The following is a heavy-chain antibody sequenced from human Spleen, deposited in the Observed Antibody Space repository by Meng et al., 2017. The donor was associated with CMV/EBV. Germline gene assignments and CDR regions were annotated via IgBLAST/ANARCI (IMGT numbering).Heavy chain of an antibody. CDR1: GYTFTDYT. Sequence: ASVKVSCKTSGYTFTDYTLHWVRQAPGQSLEWMGSSSAGNGNTKYSQDFQGRVTITRDSSATTAYLELSSLKSDDTAVYYCARDGYSYGYGVDYWGQGTLVTVSS. CDR3: ARDGYSYGYGVDY. D-gene: IGHD5-18*01. J-gene: IGHJ4*02. V-gene: IGHV1-3*02. CDR2: SSAGNGNT.